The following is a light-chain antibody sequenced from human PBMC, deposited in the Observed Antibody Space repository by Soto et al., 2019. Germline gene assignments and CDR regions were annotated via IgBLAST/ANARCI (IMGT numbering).Light chain of an antibody. J-gene: IGLJ2*01. V-gene: IGLV2-14*01. CDR2: EVS. CDR3: SSYTSSSSLV. Sequence: SALTQPASVSGSPGQSITISCSGTSSDVGGYNYVSWYQQHPGKAPKLMIYEVSNRPSGVSNRFSGSKSGNTASVTISGLQAEDEADYYCSSYTSSSSLVFGGGTKLTVL. CDR1: SSDVGGYNY.